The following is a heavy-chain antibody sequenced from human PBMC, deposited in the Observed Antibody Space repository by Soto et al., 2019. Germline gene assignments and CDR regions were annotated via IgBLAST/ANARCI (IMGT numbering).Heavy chain of an antibody. Sequence: PSETLYLTCTVSGGTISSYYCRWLRQPPGKGREWIGYIYYSGSTNYNPSLKSRVTISVDTSKNQFSLKLSSVTAADTAVYYCARGQQQLVNHDALDIWGQGTMVTVS. CDR1: GGTISSYY. D-gene: IGHD6-13*01. J-gene: IGHJ3*02. V-gene: IGHV4-59*01. CDR2: IYYSGST. CDR3: ARGQQQLVNHDALDI.